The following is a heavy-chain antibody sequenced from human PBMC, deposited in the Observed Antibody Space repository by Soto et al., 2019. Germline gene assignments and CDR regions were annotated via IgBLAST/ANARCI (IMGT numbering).Heavy chain of an antibody. CDR2: IKEDGSEK. CDR1: GFSFSRYW. Sequence: EVQLVESGGGLVQPGGSLRLSCAASGFSFSRYWMNWVRQAPGKGLEWVANIKEDGSEKDYVDSVKGRFTISRDNAKNSLYLQMNSLRGEDTAVYYCASGSLRSGSGWYHPFDYWGQGTLVTVSS. CDR3: ASGSLRSGSGWYHPFDY. V-gene: IGHV3-7*03. D-gene: IGHD6-19*01. J-gene: IGHJ4*02.